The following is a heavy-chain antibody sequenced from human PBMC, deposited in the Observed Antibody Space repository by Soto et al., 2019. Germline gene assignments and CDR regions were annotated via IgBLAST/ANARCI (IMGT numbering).Heavy chain of an antibody. Sequence: QVQLQESGPGLVKPSQTLSLTCTVSGGSISSGGYYWSWIRQHPGKGLEWIGYIYYSGSTYYNPSLKSRVTISVDTSKHQFSLKLSSVTAADTAVYYCARVDGSSGWYEAFYYYYGMDVWGQGTTVTVSS. V-gene: IGHV4-31*03. D-gene: IGHD6-19*01. J-gene: IGHJ6*02. CDR3: ARVDGSSGWYEAFYYYYGMDV. CDR2: IYYSGST. CDR1: GGSISSGGYY.